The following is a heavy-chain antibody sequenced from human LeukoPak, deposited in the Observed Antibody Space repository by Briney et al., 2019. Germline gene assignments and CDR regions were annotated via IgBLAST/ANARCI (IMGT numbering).Heavy chain of an antibody. CDR1: GFTFSSYA. J-gene: IGHJ5*02. CDR2: ISGSGGST. V-gene: IGHV3-23*01. CDR3: ARGRASGYCSTTSCSNNWFDP. Sequence: GGSLRLSCAASGFTFSSYAMSWVRQAPGKGLEWVSAISGSGGSTYYADSVKGRFTISRDNSKNTLYLQMNSLRAEDTAVYYCARGRASGYCSTTSCSNNWFDPWGQGTLVTVSS. D-gene: IGHD2-2*01.